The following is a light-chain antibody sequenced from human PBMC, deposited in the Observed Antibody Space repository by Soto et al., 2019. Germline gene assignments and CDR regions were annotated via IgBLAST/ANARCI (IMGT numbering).Light chain of an antibody. CDR2: GAS. Sequence: EIVMTQSPATLSVSPGERATLSCRASQSVGSNLAWYHQKPGQAPRLVLYGASTRATGVPARFSGSGSGTEFTLTISSLQSEDFAVYYCQQYNRWPPYTFGQGTKVDIK. V-gene: IGKV3-15*01. J-gene: IGKJ2*01. CDR3: QQYNRWPPYT. CDR1: QSVGSN.